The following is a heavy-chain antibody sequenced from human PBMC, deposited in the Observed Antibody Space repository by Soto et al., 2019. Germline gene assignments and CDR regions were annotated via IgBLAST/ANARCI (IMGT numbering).Heavy chain of an antibody. CDR1: GDSVSSNSAA. CDR2: TYYRSKWYN. V-gene: IGHV6-1*01. Sequence: SQTLSLTCAISGDSVSSNSAAWNWIRQSPSRGLEWLGRTYYRSKWYNDYAVSVKSRITVNADTSKNQFSLQLNSVTPEDTAVYYCARGKPSHYGMDVWGQGTTVTVAS. CDR3: ARGKPSHYGMDV. J-gene: IGHJ6*02.